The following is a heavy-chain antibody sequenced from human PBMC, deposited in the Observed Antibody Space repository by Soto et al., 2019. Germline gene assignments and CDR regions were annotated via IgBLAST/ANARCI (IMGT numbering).Heavy chain of an antibody. V-gene: IGHV4-34*01. CDR3: ARGGNDYIWGSYRYTDFDY. CDR1: GWAFSGYY. CDR2: ISHSGST. J-gene: IGHJ4*02. Sequence: SETLSLTCAVDGWAFSGYYWGRSRQPPGKGLEWIEEISHSGSTNYTPSLKSRVTISVDTSKNQFSLKLSSVTAADTAVYYCARGGNDYIWGSYRYTDFDYWGQGTLVTVSS. D-gene: IGHD3-16*02.